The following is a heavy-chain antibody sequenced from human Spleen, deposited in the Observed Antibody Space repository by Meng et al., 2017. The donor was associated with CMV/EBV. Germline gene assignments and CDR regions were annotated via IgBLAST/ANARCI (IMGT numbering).Heavy chain of an antibody. J-gene: IGHJ1*01. CDR1: VAVSGDD. D-gene: IGHD6-6*01. CDR3: VRGRLMRGAASPVGYFHS. V-gene: IGHV4-34*01. Sequence: VAVSGDDRSWIRQPPGKVLEWIGEINHNGSTNYNQNLKSRGTISVDTSKNKFSLKLSTVTAADTAVYYCVRGRLMRGAASPVGYFHSWGQGTLVTVSS. CDR2: INHNGST.